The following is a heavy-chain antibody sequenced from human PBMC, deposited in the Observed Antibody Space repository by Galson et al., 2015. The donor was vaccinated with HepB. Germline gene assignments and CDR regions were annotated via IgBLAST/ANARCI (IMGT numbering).Heavy chain of an antibody. Sequence: SLRLSCAASGFTFSSYAMSWVRQAPGKGLVWVSRINSDGSSTSYADSVKGRFTISRDNAKNTLYLQMNSLRAEDTAVYYCARASLYYYDSSGYYFYWGQGTLVTVSS. D-gene: IGHD3-22*01. CDR3: ARASLYYYDSSGYYFY. CDR1: GFTFSSYA. CDR2: INSDGSST. V-gene: IGHV3-74*01. J-gene: IGHJ4*02.